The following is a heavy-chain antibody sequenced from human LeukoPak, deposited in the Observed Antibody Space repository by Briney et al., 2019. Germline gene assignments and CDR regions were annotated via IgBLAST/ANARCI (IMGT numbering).Heavy chain of an antibody. CDR2: IYYSGST. CDR3: ARMYGDYEDYFDY. V-gene: IGHV4-31*03. CDR1: GGSISSGGYY. Sequence: KTSETLSLTCTVSGGSISSGGYYWSWIRQHPGKGLEWIGYIYYSGSTYYNPSLKSRVTISVDTSKNQFSLKLSSVTAADTAVYYCARMYGDYEDYFDYWGQGTLVTVSS. D-gene: IGHD4-17*01. J-gene: IGHJ4*02.